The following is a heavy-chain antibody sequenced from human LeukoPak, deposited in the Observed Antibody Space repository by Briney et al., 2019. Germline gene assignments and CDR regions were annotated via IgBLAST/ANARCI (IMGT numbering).Heavy chain of an antibody. Sequence: PGESLKISCKGSGYSFTSYWIGWVRQMPGKGLEWMGIIYPGDSDTRYSPSFQGQVTISADKSISTAYLQWSSLKASDTAMYYCARHGGSLWWHGGTYGMDVWGQGTTVTVSS. CDR1: GYSFTSYW. CDR2: IYPGDSDT. J-gene: IGHJ6*02. CDR3: ARHGGSLWWHGGTYGMDV. V-gene: IGHV5-51*01. D-gene: IGHD2-21*01.